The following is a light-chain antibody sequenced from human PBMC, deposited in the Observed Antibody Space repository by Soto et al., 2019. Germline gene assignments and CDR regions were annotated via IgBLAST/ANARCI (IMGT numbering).Light chain of an antibody. CDR1: SSDVGGYNY. CDR3: SSYTSSSTLEV. Sequence: QSVLTQPASVSGSPGQSITISCTGTSSDVGGYNYVSWYQQHPGKAPKLMIYDVSSRPSGVSNRFSGSKSGNTASLTISGLQAEDEADYYCSSYTSSSTLEVFGTGTKLTVL. V-gene: IGLV2-14*01. J-gene: IGLJ1*01. CDR2: DVS.